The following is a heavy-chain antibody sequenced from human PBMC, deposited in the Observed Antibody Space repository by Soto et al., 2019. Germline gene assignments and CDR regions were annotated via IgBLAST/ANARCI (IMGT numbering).Heavy chain of an antibody. CDR3: ASGDASGVLLAF. J-gene: IGHJ4*02. V-gene: IGHV4-31*03. CDR2: IYFSGTT. D-gene: IGHD2-21*02. CDR1: GAPINSGGYY. Sequence: LSLTCTVSGAPINSGGYYWSWVRQLPGKGLEWIGYIYFSGTTYYNPSLESRVTISLDTSQNQFSLKLTSVSAADTAVYYCASGDASGVLLAFWGQGTLVTVSS.